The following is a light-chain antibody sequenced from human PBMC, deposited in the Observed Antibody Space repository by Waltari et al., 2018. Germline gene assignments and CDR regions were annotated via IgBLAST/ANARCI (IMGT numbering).Light chain of an antibody. CDR3: CSYAGTYTVRV. CDR1: SRDVGASNH. CDR2: GVS. Sequence: QSALTQPRSVSGSPGQSVTISCPGPSRDVGASNHVSWYQQHPGKAPKLMIYGVSKRPSGVPDRFSGSKSGNTASLTISGLQAEDEGDYYCCSYAGTYTVRVFGGGTKVTVL. V-gene: IGLV2-11*01. J-gene: IGLJ3*02.